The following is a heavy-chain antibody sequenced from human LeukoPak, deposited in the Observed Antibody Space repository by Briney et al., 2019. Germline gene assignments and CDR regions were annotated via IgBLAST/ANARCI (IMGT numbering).Heavy chain of an antibody. V-gene: IGHV4-4*07. J-gene: IGHJ5*02. D-gene: IGHD3-10*01. CDR3: ARVGLAETYYYGSGSYTGRLKSPTYTYNWFDP. Sequence: MTSETLSLTCTVSGGSISSYYWSWIRQPAGKGLEWIGRIYTSGSTNYNPSLKSRVTMSVDTSKNQFSLQLNSVTPEDTAVYYCARVGLAETYYYGSGSYTGRLKSPTYTYNWFDPWGQGTLVTVSS. CDR2: IYTSGST. CDR1: GGSISSYY.